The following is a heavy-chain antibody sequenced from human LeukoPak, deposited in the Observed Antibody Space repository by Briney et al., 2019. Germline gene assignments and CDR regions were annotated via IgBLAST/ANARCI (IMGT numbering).Heavy chain of an antibody. CDR2: IHHSGTT. V-gene: IGHV4-38-2*01. Sequence: SETLSLTCAVSGYSINSGHYWGWIRQPPGKGLVWLGSIHHSGTTYYNPCLKSRVTISGDTSKNQFSLKLTSVTATDTAVYYCARAAAADPKNWFDPWGQGTLVTVSS. D-gene: IGHD6-13*01. J-gene: IGHJ5*02. CDR3: ARAAAADPKNWFDP. CDR1: GYSINSGHY.